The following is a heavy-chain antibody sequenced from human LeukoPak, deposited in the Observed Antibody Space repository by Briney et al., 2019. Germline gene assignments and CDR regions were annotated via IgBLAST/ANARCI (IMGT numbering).Heavy chain of an antibody. CDR2: IYYSGST. D-gene: IGHD3-9*01. Sequence: ASGTLSLTCTVSGGSISSYYWSWIRQPPGKGLEWIGYIYYSGSTNYNPSLKSRVTISVDTSKNQFSLKLNSVTAADTAVYCCARGVDYDNNYFQYGMDVWGRGTTVTVSS. CDR3: ARGVDYDNNYFQYGMDV. V-gene: IGHV4-59*01. J-gene: IGHJ6*02. CDR1: GGSISSYY.